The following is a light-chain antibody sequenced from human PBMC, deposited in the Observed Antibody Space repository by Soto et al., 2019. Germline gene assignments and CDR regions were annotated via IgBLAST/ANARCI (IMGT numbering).Light chain of an antibody. CDR3: QQYESTPPT. CDR1: QSVLYSSNNKNY. Sequence: DIVMTQSPDSLAVSLGERATINCKSSQSVLYSSNNKNYLAWYQLRPGQPPKLLIYWASTRESGVPDRFSGSGSGTDVTRTNTSLQADDVAVYYCQQYESTPPTFGQGTKLEIK. CDR2: WAS. V-gene: IGKV4-1*01. J-gene: IGKJ2*01.